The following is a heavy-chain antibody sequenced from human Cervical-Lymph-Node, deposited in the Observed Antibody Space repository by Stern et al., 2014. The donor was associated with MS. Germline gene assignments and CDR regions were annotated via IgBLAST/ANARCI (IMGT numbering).Heavy chain of an antibody. CDR2: ISSSSGTI. CDR1: GFTFDAYA. CDR3: AKASVVGDTRWFDP. Sequence: EVQLEESGGGLVQPGRSLRLSCVASGFTFDAYAIHWVRQAPGKGLEWVSGISSSSGTIAYADSVKGRFTISRDNAKNSLYLQMNSLRAEDTALYYCAKASVVGDTRWFDPWGQGTLVTVSS. D-gene: IGHD1-26*01. J-gene: IGHJ5*02. V-gene: IGHV3-9*01.